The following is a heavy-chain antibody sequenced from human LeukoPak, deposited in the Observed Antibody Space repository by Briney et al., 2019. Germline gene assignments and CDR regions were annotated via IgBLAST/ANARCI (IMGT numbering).Heavy chain of an antibody. CDR1: GFTFSSYW. D-gene: IGHD5-24*01. CDR3: AKGRRWLQFAYFDY. Sequence: PGGSLRLSCAVSGFTFSSYWMSWVRQAPGKGLEWVAVISYDGSNKYYADSVKGRFTISRDNSKNTLYLQMNSLRAEDTAVYYCAKGRRWLQFAYFDYWGQGTLVTVSS. V-gene: IGHV3-30*18. J-gene: IGHJ4*02. CDR2: ISYDGSNK.